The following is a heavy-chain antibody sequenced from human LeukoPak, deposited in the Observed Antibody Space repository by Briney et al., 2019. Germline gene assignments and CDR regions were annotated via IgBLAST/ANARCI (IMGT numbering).Heavy chain of an antibody. Sequence: SETLSLTCTVSGGSISSYYWSWIRQPPGKGLEWIGYIYYSGSTNYNPSLKSRVTISVDTSKNQFSLKLSSVTAADTAMYYCARVGRSYGTEGYYFDYWGQGTLVTVSS. CDR1: GGSISSYY. J-gene: IGHJ4*02. CDR2: IYYSGST. CDR3: ARVGRSYGTEGYYFDY. V-gene: IGHV4-59*01. D-gene: IGHD5-18*01.